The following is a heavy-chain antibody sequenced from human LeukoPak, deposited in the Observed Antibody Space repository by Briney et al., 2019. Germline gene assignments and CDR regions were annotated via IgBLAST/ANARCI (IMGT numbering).Heavy chain of an antibody. J-gene: IGHJ4*02. CDR3: GKEEGVYYGSGTGY. CDR2: ISYDGSDK. V-gene: IGHV3-30*18. CDR1: GFTFSGYA. Sequence: GGSLRLSCSASGFTFSGYAMHWVRQAPGRGLEWVAVISYDGSDKYYADSVKGRFTISRDNSKNTLYLQMNSLRAEDTAVYYCGKEEGVYYGSGTGYWGQGTLVTVSS. D-gene: IGHD3-10*01.